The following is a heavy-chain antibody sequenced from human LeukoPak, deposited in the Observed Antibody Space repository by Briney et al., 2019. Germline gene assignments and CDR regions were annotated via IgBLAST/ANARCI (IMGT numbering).Heavy chain of an antibody. V-gene: IGHV4-61*02. CDR2: VYNSGST. J-gene: IGHJ4*02. CDR3: ARQTFGALYFDS. D-gene: IGHD3-10*01. CDR1: GGSISRGSYY. Sequence: SETLSLTCIVSGGSISRGSYYWNWIRQPAGKGLEWMGRVYNSGSTIYNPSLKSRVTISTDMSKNQFSLKLSSVTAADTAVYYCARQTFGALYFDSWGQGTLVTVSS.